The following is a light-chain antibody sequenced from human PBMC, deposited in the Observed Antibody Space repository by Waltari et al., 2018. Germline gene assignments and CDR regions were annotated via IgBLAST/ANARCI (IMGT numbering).Light chain of an antibody. J-gene: IGKJ3*01. CDR2: GAS. CDR1: QSVSSSY. Sequence: ELVLTQSPGTLSLSPGERATLPCRASQSVSSSYLTWYQQKPGQPPRLLIYGASNRATGIPDRFSGSGSGTDFTLTISRLEPEDFAVYYCQQYGTSLFTFGPGTKVDIK. CDR3: QQYGTSLFT. V-gene: IGKV3-20*01.